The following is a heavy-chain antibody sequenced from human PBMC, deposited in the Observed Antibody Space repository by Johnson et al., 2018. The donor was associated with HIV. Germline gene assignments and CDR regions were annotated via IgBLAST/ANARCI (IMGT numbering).Heavy chain of an antibody. V-gene: IGHV3-30*04. J-gene: IGHJ3*02. CDR1: VFTFSSYA. CDR3: VRVELGAFDI. CDR2: ISYDGSIK. D-gene: IGHD1-7*01. Sequence: QVQLVESGGGVVQPGRSLRLSCAASVFTFSSYAMHWVRQAPGKGLEWVAVISYDGSIKYYADSVKGRFTISRDNSKNTLYLQMNSLKTEDTAVYYCVRVELGAFDIWGLGTMVTVSS.